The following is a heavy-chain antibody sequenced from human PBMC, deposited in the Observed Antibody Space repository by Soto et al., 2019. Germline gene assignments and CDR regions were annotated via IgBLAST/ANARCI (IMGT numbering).Heavy chain of an antibody. Sequence: ASVKVSCKASGYTFTSYGISWVRQAPGQGLEWMGRISAYNGNTNYAQKLQGRVTMTTDTSTSTAYMELRSLRSDDTAVYYCARDLVAVAGYYYYGLDVSGQGTTVTVSS. D-gene: IGHD6-19*01. V-gene: IGHV1-18*01. CDR2: ISAYNGNT. CDR3: ARDLVAVAGYYYYGLDV. J-gene: IGHJ6*02. CDR1: GYTFTSYG.